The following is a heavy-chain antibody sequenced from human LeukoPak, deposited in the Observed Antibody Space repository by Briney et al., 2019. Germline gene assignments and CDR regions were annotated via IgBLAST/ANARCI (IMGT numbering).Heavy chain of an antibody. D-gene: IGHD6-13*01. CDR1: GFTFSSYA. CDR2: ISRDGGTT. Sequence: GGSLRLSCAASGFTFSSYAMTWVRQAPGKGMEWASTISRDGGTTYYPDSVKGRFTISRDNAKNSLYLQMNSLRAEDTAVYYCAREASSSSWYGPFDPWGQGTLVTVSS. V-gene: IGHV3-23*01. J-gene: IGHJ5*02. CDR3: AREASSSSWYGPFDP.